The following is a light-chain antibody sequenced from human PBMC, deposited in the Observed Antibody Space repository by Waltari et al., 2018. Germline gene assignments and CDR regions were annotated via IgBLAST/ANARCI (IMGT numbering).Light chain of an antibody. CDR3: QQYYDNPRA. CDR1: QSVVFSSDNKNY. J-gene: IGKJ1*01. Sequence: IVMTQSPDSLPLSRGERATINCKSSQSVVFSSDNKNYLAWYQQKPGQPPKVLIYWASTRASGVPERFSGSGSGTDFTLTISSLQREDAAVYYCQQYYDNPRAFGQGTKVDIK. CDR2: WAS. V-gene: IGKV4-1*01.